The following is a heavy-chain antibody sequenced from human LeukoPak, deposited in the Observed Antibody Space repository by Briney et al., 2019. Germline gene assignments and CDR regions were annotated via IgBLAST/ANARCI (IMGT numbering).Heavy chain of an antibody. J-gene: IGHJ6*02. CDR1: GFTFRSYW. CDR2: INSGGSST. V-gene: IGHV3-74*03. Sequence: TGGSLRLSCAASGFTFRSYWMHWVRQAPGKGLVWVSRINSGGSSTTYADSVRGRFTISRDNAKNTLYLQMNSLRAEDTATYYCARDGYSYGGVDYYYYGMDVWGLGTTVTVSS. CDR3: ARDGYSYGGVDYYYYGMDV. D-gene: IGHD5-18*01.